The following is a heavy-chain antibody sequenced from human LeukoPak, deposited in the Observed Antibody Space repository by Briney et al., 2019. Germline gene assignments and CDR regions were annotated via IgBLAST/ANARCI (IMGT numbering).Heavy chain of an antibody. D-gene: IGHD5-24*01. CDR1: ALTFSNAW. J-gene: IGHJ6*02. CDR2: IKSKTDGGTT. V-gene: IGHV3-15*01. Sequence: RPGRSLRLAFAPAALTFSNAWTSSVRQARRKWLELVVRIKSKTDGGTTDYAAPVKGRFTISRDDSKNMLYVQMTSLTTEDTAVYYCTTDHMARHYYYGMDVWGQGTTVTAS. CDR3: TTDHMARHYYYGMDV.